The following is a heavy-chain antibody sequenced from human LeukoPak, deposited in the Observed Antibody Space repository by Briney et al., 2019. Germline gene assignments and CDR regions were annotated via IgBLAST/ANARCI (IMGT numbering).Heavy chain of an antibody. J-gene: IGHJ4*02. D-gene: IGHD6-6*01. CDR1: VITFNHTW. V-gene: IGHV3-15*01. CDR2: IKSKDDGGTI. CDR3: TTDRGIGVRPVFDS. Sequence: GGTLRLSCATSVITFNHTWMSWVRQAPGRGLEWVGRIKSKDDGGTIDYAAPVKGRFTILRDDSRVMLYLQLNSPKIEDTAVYYCTTDRGIGVRPVFDSWGQGTLVTVSS.